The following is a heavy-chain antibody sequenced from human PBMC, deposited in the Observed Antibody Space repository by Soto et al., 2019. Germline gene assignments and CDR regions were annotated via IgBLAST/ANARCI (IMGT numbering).Heavy chain of an antibody. CDR2: ISYDGSNK. J-gene: IGHJ3*02. CDR1: GFTFSSYG. V-gene: IGHV3-30*18. CDR3: AKDGKSGSYLGAFDI. Sequence: VQLLESGGGLVQPGGSLRLSCAASGFTFSSYGMHWVRQAPGKGLEWVAVISYDGSNKYYADSVKGRFTISRDNSKNTLYLQMNSLRAEDTAVYYCAKDGKSGSYLGAFDIWGQGTMVTVSS. D-gene: IGHD1-26*01.